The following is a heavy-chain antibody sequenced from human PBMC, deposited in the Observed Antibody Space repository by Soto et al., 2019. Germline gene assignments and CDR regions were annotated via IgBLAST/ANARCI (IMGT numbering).Heavy chain of an antibody. D-gene: IGHD6-6*01. V-gene: IGHV1-69*01. J-gene: IGHJ4*01. CDR3: ARWEEDSSSSKGMGFAY. CDR1: GGTFSSYA. CDR2: ITPIFGTA. Sequence: QVQLVQSGAEVKKPGSSVKVSCKASGGTFSSYAISWVRQAPGQGLEWMGGITPIFGTANYAQKFQGRVTITADESTSQGQMEMGRLRSEETAVYYWARWEEDSSSSKGMGFAYWGQGTLVTVSS.